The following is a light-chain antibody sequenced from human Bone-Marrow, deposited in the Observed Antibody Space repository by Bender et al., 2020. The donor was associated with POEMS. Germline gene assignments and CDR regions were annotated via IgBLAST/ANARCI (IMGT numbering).Light chain of an antibody. Sequence: QSALTQPASVSGSPGQSVTISCSGTSTDIGSYNLVSWYQKHPTTAPKLIIYGGSERPSGVSTRFSGSTSGSTASLTISGLQAEDEADYFCGSFRSGSTYVFGTGTEVTVL. J-gene: IGLJ1*01. V-gene: IGLV2-14*02. CDR3: GSFRSGSTYV. CDR1: STDIGSYNL. CDR2: GGS.